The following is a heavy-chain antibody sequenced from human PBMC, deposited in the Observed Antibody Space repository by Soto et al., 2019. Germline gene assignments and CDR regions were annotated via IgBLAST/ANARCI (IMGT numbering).Heavy chain of an antibody. Sequence: QLQLQESGPGLVKPSETLSLTCTVSGGSISSSSYYWGWIRQPPGKGLEWIGSIYYSGSTYYNPSLKSRVTISVHTAQNPSSPPPSSVPAADTPVYYCAKSGQWLVPTNWFDPWGQGTLVTVSS. D-gene: IGHD6-19*01. CDR1: GGSISSSSYY. V-gene: IGHV4-39*01. CDR2: IYYSGST. CDR3: AKSGQWLVPTNWFDP. J-gene: IGHJ5*02.